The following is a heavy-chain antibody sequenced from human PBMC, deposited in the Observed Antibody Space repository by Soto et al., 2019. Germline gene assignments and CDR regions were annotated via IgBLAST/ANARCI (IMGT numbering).Heavy chain of an antibody. CDR1: GGSFHNFY. CDR3: ARGVDYYATSDYFSFDS. J-gene: IGHJ4*02. Sequence: KTSETLSLTCNLSGGSFHNFYWLWIRQPPGKGLEWVGHVHYSGSTNYSPSLNSRATISLDTSKSQLSLKLRSVTAADTAMYFCARGVDYYATSDYFSFDSWGQGIPVTVSS. D-gene: IGHD3-16*01. CDR2: VHYSGST. V-gene: IGHV4-59*01.